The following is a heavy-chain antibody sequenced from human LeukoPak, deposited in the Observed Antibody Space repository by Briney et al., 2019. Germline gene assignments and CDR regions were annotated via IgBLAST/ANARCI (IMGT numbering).Heavy chain of an antibody. Sequence: ASVTVSCTVSGYTLTELSMHWVRQAPGKGLEWMGGFDPEDGETIYAQKFQGRVTMTEDTSTDTAYMELSSLRSEDTAVYYCATHYYVWGSYRSTDDAFDIWGQGTMVTVSS. CDR2: FDPEDGET. J-gene: IGHJ3*02. CDR1: GYTLTELS. D-gene: IGHD3-16*02. V-gene: IGHV1-24*01. CDR3: ATHYYVWGSYRSTDDAFDI.